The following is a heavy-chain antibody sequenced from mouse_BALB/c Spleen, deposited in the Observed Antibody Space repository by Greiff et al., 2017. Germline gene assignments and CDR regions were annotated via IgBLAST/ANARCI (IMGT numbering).Heavy chain of an antibody. J-gene: IGHJ4*01. V-gene: IGHV5-12-1*01. Sequence: EVQGVESGGGLVKPGGSLKLSCAASGFAFSSYDMSWVRQTPEKRLEWVAYISSGGGSTYYPDTVKGRFTISRDNAKNTLYLQMSSLKSEDTAMYYCARQKYGNYYAMDYWGQGTSVTVSS. CDR1: GFAFSSYD. D-gene: IGHD2-10*02. CDR3: ARQKYGNYYAMDY. CDR2: ISSGGGST.